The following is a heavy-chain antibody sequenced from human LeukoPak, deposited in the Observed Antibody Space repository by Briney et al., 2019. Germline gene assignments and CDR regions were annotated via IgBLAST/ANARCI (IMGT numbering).Heavy chain of an antibody. CDR2: IYTSGST. Sequence: SETLSLTCTVSGGSISSYYWSWIRQPAGKGLEWIGRIYTSGSTNYNPSLKSRVTMSVDTSKDQFSLKLSSVTAADTAVYYCARRPKDYGDYERYFDLWGRGTLVTVSS. J-gene: IGHJ2*01. CDR1: GGSISSYY. CDR3: ARRPKDYGDYERYFDL. V-gene: IGHV4-4*07. D-gene: IGHD4-17*01.